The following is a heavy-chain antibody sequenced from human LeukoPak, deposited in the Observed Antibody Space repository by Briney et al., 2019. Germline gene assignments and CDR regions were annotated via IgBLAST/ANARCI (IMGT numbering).Heavy chain of an antibody. J-gene: IGHJ4*02. D-gene: IGHD3-10*01. CDR3: AKVIWFGELFFDY. CDR1: GFTFSNSA. V-gene: IGHV3-23*01. Sequence: GGSLRLSCAASGFTFSNSAMSWVRQAPGKGLEWVSAISASGGSTYYADSVKGRFTISRDNSKNTLYLQMNSLRAEDTAVYYCAKVIWFGELFFDYWGQGTLVTVSS. CDR2: ISASGGST.